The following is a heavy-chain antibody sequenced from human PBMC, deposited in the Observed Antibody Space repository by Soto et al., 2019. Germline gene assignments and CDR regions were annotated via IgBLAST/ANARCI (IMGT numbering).Heavy chain of an antibody. D-gene: IGHD5-12*01. Sequence: GGSLRLSCAASGFTFSSYWMHWVRQAPGKGLVWVSRINSDGSSTSYADSVKGRFTISRDNAKNTLYLQMNSLRAEDTAVYYCARVRPPSQWLQYQEYYYYGMDVWGQGTTVTVSS. V-gene: IGHV3-74*01. J-gene: IGHJ6*02. CDR3: ARVRPPSQWLQYQEYYYYGMDV. CDR1: GFTFSSYW. CDR2: INSDGSST.